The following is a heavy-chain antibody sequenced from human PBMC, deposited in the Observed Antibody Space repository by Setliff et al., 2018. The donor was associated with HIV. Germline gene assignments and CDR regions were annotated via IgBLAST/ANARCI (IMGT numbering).Heavy chain of an antibody. CDR1: GFAFSYNT. CDR2: ITGKGGSI. CDR3: VRDTPGSDNAFDI. V-gene: IGHV3-64*02. J-gene: IGHJ3*02. Sequence: GSLRLSCAASGFAFSYNTMHWVRQAPGKGLEYVSGITGKGGSIFYADAVRGRFTISRDNSGDMLFLQMASLRPEDMAVYYCVRDTPGSDNAFDIWGQGTMVTVSS. D-gene: IGHD2-21*01.